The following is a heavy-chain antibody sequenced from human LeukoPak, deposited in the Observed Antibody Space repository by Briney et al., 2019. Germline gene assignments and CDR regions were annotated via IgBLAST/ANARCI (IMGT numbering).Heavy chain of an antibody. CDR3: AKARSLGVTAAINH. Sequence: SLRLSCAASGFTFSSYPMHWVRQAPGKGLEWVAVIAYDGSRQYYTDSVKGRFTISRDDSKNTLFLQMDTLRAEDTAVYYCAKARSLGVTAAINHWGQGTLVTVSS. D-gene: IGHD2-2*02. J-gene: IGHJ5*02. V-gene: IGHV3-30*04. CDR1: GFTFSSYP. CDR2: IAYDGSRQ.